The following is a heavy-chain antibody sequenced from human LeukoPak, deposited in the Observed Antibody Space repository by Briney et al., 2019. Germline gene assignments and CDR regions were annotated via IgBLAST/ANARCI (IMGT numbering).Heavy chain of an antibody. D-gene: IGHD6-19*01. CDR1: GFIFSRYA. Sequence: GGSLRLSCAASGFIFSRYAMSWVRQAPGKGLDWVSAISGGGDSTHFADSVKGRFTISRDNSKNTLYLQMNSLRAEDTAVYYCARDGHSSGWEFDFWGQGTLVTVSS. CDR2: ISGGGDST. CDR3: ARDGHSSGWEFDF. V-gene: IGHV3-23*01. J-gene: IGHJ4*02.